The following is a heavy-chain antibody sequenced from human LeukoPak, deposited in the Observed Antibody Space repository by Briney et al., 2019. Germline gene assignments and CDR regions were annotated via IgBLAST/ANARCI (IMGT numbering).Heavy chain of an antibody. CDR2: IYYSGST. V-gene: IGHV4-39*07. CDR3: ARWAWFGESRIDY. CDR1: GGSISSSSYY. Sequence: PSETLSLTCTVSGGSISSSSYYWGWIRQPPGKGLEWIGSIYYSGSTYYNPSLKSRVTISVDTSKNQFSLKLSSVTAADTAVYYCARWAWFGESRIDYWGQGTLVTVSS. J-gene: IGHJ4*02. D-gene: IGHD3-10*01.